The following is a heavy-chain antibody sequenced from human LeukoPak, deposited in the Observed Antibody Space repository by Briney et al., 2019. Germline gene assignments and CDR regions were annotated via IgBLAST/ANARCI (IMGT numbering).Heavy chain of an antibody. CDR3: AKDRNPYCSSTSCHLGGY. V-gene: IGHV3-23*01. CDR2: ISGSGGST. D-gene: IGHD2-2*01. Sequence: GGSLRLSCAASGFTFDDYAMHWVRQAPGKGLEWVSAISGSGGSTYYADSVKGRFTISRDNSKNTLYLQMNSLRAEDTAVYYCAKDRNPYCSSTSCHLGGYWGQGTLVTVSS. J-gene: IGHJ4*02. CDR1: GFTFDDYA.